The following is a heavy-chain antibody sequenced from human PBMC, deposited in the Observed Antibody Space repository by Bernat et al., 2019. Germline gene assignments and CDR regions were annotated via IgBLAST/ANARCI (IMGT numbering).Heavy chain of an antibody. D-gene: IGHD1-7*01. Sequence: VQLVQSGAEVKKPGASVQVSCKASKYTFTSYTIHWVRQVPGQRLEWMGWINTGNGHTQYSQKFQGRVTITRDTSASTAYMELNSLTSEDTAVYYCAREEGVIGKWNYPFFAYWGQGALVIVSS. V-gene: IGHV1-3*04. CDR3: AREEGVIGKWNYPFFAY. J-gene: IGHJ4*02. CDR2: INTGNGHT. CDR1: KYTFTSYT.